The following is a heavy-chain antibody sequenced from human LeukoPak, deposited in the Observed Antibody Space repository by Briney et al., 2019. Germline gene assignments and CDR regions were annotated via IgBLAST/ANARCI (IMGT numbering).Heavy chain of an antibody. J-gene: IGHJ6*02. Sequence: SETPSLTCAVYGGSFSGYYWSWIRQPPGKGLEWIGEINHSGSTNCNPSLKSRVTISVDTSKNQFSLKLSSVTAADTAVYYCARGPRGTTTPRYGMDVWGQGTTVTVSS. D-gene: IGHD4-11*01. CDR2: INHSGST. CDR1: GGSFSGYY. CDR3: ARGPRGTTTPRYGMDV. V-gene: IGHV4-34*01.